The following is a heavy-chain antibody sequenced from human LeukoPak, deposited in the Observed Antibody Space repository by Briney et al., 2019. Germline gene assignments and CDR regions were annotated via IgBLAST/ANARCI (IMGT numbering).Heavy chain of an antibody. Sequence: GGSLRLSCAASGFTFSNALMSWVRHAPGKGGEWVGRIKSKTDGGTTDYAAPVKGRFTISRDDSKNTLELQMNSLKTEDTAVYYCVALAAHFLNGNYSHYYLYWGQGTLVTVSS. V-gene: IGHV3-15*01. CDR1: GFTFSNAL. CDR2: IKSKTDGGTT. D-gene: IGHD3-3*02. J-gene: IGHJ4*02. CDR3: VALAAHFLNGNYSHYYLY.